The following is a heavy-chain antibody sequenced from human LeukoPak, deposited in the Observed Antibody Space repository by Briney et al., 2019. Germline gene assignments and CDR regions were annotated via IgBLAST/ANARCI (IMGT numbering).Heavy chain of an antibody. CDR1: GFTFSSYS. D-gene: IGHD3-22*01. CDR2: ISSSSSYI. CDR3: ARQETYYYDSSGYYDAN. J-gene: IGHJ4*02. Sequence: PGGSLRLSCAASGFTFSSYSMNWVRQAPGKGLEWVSSISSSSSYIYYADSVKGRFTISRDNAKNSLYLQMNSLRAEDTAVYYCARQETYYYDSSGYYDANWGQGTLVTVSS. V-gene: IGHV3-21*01.